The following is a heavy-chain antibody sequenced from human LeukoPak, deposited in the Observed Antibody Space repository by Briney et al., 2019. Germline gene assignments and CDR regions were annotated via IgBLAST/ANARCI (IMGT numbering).Heavy chain of an antibody. V-gene: IGHV5-10-1*01. CDR3: ARQRFDYGYGMDV. J-gene: IGHJ6*02. D-gene: IGHD3-16*01. Sequence: GESLKISCKGLGYSFSSYWSAWVRQRPGKGLEWMGRIDPSDSYYSPSFQGHVTISADKSISTAYLQWSSLKASGTAMYYCARQRFDYGYGMDVWGQGTTVTVSS. CDR1: GYSFSSYW. CDR2: IDPSDSY.